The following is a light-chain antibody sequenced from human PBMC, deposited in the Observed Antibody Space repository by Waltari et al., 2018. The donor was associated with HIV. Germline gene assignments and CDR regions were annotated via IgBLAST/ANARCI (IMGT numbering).Light chain of an antibody. CDR2: EVS. J-gene: IGLJ1*01. V-gene: IGLV2-14*01. CDR1: SSYVGGYNY. CDR3: SSYTSSSTSHV. Sequence: QSALTQPASVSGSPGQSITISCTGTSSYVGGYNYVSWYQQHPGKAPKLMIYEVSNRPSGVSNRFSGSKSGNTASLTISGLQAEDEADYYCSSYTSSSTSHVFGTGTKVTVL.